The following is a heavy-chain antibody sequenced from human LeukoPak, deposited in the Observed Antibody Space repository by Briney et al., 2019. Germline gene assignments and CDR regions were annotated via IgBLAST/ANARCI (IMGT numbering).Heavy chain of an antibody. CDR1: GGSISSGGYS. V-gene: IGHV4-30-2*01. CDR2: IYHSGST. D-gene: IGHD3-22*01. Sequence: SQTLSLTCAVSGGSISSGGYSWSWIRQPPGKGLEWIGYIYHSGSTYYNPSLKSRVTISVDRSKNQFSLKLSSVTAADTAVYFCASEAVDYYDRSGNFDYWGQGTLVTVSS. CDR3: ASEAVDYYDRSGNFDY. J-gene: IGHJ4*02.